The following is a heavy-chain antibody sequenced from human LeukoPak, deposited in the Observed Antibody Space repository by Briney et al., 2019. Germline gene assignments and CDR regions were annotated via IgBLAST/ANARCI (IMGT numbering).Heavy chain of an antibody. V-gene: IGHV1-18*01. CDR1: GYTFTSYG. CDR3: ARGRMDVWGTSDI. D-gene: IGHD3-16*01. Sequence: ASVKVSCKASGYTFTSYGISWVRQAPGQGLEYMGWISVYKGNTNYTQKLQGRVTMTTDTSTSTAYMELRSLRSDDTAVYYCARGRMDVWGTSDIWGQGTMVTVSS. J-gene: IGHJ3*02. CDR2: ISVYKGNT.